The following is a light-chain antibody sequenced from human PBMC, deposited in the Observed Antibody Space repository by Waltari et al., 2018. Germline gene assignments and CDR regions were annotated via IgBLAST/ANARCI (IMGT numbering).Light chain of an antibody. CDR2: NDD. J-gene: IGLJ3*02. V-gene: IGLV1-44*01. Sequence: QSVLTQPPSASGTPAQRVTLRCSGSTSNSRSRTVNWYQPLPRTAPKLLIYNDDQRPSGVPDRFSGSTSGTSASLAISGLQSEDEADYYCAGWDDTVSGWVFGGGTKLTVL. CDR1: TSNSRSRT. CDR3: AGWDDTVSGWV.